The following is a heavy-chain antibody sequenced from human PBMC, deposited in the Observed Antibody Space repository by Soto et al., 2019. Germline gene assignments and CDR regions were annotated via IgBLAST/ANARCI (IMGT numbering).Heavy chain of an antibody. CDR3: AKSKRRIAVAGTDNWFDP. CDR2: ISGSGGST. D-gene: IGHD6-19*01. V-gene: IGHV3-23*01. CDR1: GFTFSSYA. Sequence: GGSLRLSCAASGFTFSSYAMSWVRQAPGKGLEWVSAISGSGGSTYYADSVKGRFTISRDNSKNTLYLQMNSLRAEDTAVYYCAKSKRRIAVAGTDNWFDPWGQGTLVTVSS. J-gene: IGHJ5*02.